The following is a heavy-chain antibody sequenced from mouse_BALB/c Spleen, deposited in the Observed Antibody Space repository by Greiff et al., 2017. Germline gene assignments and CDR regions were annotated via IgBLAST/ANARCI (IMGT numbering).Heavy chain of an antibody. D-gene: IGHD2-4*01. Sequence: EVQGVESGGGLVKPGGSLKLSCAASGFTFSDYYMYWVRQTPEKRLEWVATISDGGSYTYYPDSVKGRFTISRDNAKNNLYLQMSSLKSEDTAMYYCARGNYDGDLAWFAYWGQGTLVTVSA. CDR2: ISDGGSYT. CDR1: GFTFSDYY. V-gene: IGHV5-4*02. J-gene: IGHJ3*01. CDR3: ARGNYDGDLAWFAY.